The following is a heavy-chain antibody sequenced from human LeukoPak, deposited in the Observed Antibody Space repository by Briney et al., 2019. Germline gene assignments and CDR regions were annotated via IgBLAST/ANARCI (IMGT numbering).Heavy chain of an antibody. V-gene: IGHV3-23*01. J-gene: IGHJ4*02. D-gene: IGHD3-22*01. CDR3: AKPYYYDSSGYYPY. CDR1: GFTFSSYA. Sequence: GGSLRLSCAASGFTFSSYAMSWVRQAPGKGLEWVSAISGSGGSTYYADSVKGRFTISRDNSKNTLYLQMNSLRDEDTAVYYCAKPYYYDSSGYYPYWGQGTLVTVSS. CDR2: ISGSGGST.